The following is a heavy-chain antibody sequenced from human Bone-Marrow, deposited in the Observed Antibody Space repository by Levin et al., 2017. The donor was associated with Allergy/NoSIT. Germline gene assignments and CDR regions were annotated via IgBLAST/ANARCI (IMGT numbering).Heavy chain of an antibody. V-gene: IGHV3-53*01. Sequence: GESLKISCAASGFTVTSNYMMWVRQAPGKGLEWVSFLYSGGSTYYADSVKGRFTISGDFSKNTLYLQMNSLSAEDTAVYYCARDPNDSGFHPYFQHWGQGTLVTVSS. CDR1: GFTVTSNY. D-gene: IGHD6-19*01. J-gene: IGHJ1*01. CDR3: ARDPNDSGFHPYFQH. CDR2: LYSGGST.